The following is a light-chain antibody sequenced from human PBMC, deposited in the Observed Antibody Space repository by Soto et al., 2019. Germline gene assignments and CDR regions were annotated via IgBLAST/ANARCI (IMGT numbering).Light chain of an antibody. CDR2: AVS. CDR1: QSVGSD. CDR3: QQYNNWPPLT. V-gene: IGKV3-15*01. J-gene: IGKJ5*01. Sequence: EIVLTHSPGTLSLSPCERATLSFSASQSVGSDLAWYQQKPGQAPRLLIYAVSTRATGIPARFGGSGSGTEFTLTISSLQSEDFAVYYRQQYNNWPPLTFGQGTRLEIK.